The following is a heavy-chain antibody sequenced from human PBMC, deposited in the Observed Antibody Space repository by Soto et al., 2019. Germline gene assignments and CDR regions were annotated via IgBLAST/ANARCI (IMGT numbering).Heavy chain of an antibody. CDR3: ARVFGVVTAIDY. CDR2: INPNSGGT. J-gene: IGHJ4*02. Sequence: ASVKVSCKASGYTFTGYYMHWVRQAPGQGLEWMGWINPNSGGTNYAQKFQGRVTMTRDTSINTAYMELSRLRSDDTAVYYCARVFGVVTAIDYWGQGTLVTVSS. D-gene: IGHD3-3*01. CDR1: GYTFTGYY. V-gene: IGHV1-2*02.